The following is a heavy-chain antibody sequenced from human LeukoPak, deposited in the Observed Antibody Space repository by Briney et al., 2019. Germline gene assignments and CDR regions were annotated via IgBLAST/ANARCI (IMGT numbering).Heavy chain of an antibody. J-gene: IGHJ4*02. CDR1: GYSFTNYG. D-gene: IGHD3-3*01. CDR2: ISAYNGNT. Sequence: ASVKVSCKASGYSFTNYGITWVRQAPGQGLEWMGWISAYNGNTNYAQKLQGRVTMTTDTSTSTAYMELRSLRSDDTAVYYCARPGGTISGVGLSYAHFDYWGQGTLVTVSS. CDR3: ARPGGTISGVGLSYAHFDY. V-gene: IGHV1-18*01.